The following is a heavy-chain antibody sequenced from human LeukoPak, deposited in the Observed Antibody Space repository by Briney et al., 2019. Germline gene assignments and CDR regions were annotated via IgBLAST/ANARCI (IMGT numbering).Heavy chain of an antibody. D-gene: IGHD3-3*01. V-gene: IGHV5-51*01. CDR3: ARLNDFWSGYLKYYFDY. CDR1: GYSFTSYW. J-gene: IGHJ4*02. Sequence: GESLKISCKGSGYSFTSYWIGWVRQMPRQGLELMGIIYPRDSDTRYSPSYQGQVTISADKSITTTYLQWSGLKASDTAMYYCARLNDFWSGYLKYYFDYWGQGTLVTVSS. CDR2: IYPRDSDT.